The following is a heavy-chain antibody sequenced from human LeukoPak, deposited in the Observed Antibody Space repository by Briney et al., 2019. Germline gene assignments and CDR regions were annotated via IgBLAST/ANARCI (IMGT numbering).Heavy chain of an antibody. Sequence: ASVKVSCKASGYTFTSYGISWVRQAPGQGLEWMGWISVYNGNTNYAQKLQGRVTMTTDTSTSTAYMELRSLRSDDTAVYYCASTSYYYDSSGYYYWGQGTLVTVSS. J-gene: IGHJ4*02. CDR1: GYTFTSYG. D-gene: IGHD3-22*01. CDR3: ASTSYYYDSSGYYY. V-gene: IGHV1-18*01. CDR2: ISVYNGNT.